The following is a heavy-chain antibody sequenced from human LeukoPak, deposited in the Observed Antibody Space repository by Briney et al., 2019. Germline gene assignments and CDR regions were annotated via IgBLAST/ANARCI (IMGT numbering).Heavy chain of an antibody. CDR2: ISAYNGNT. D-gene: IGHD3-22*01. CDR1: GYTFTSYG. J-gene: IGHJ5*02. V-gene: IGHV1-18*01. Sequence: ASVKVSCKASGYTFTSYGISWVRQAPGQGLEWMGWISAYNGNTNYAQKLQGRVTMTTDTSTSTAYMELRSLGSDDTAVYYCARSLTYYNDSSGYYHWGQGTLVTVSS. CDR3: ARSLTYYNDSSGYYH.